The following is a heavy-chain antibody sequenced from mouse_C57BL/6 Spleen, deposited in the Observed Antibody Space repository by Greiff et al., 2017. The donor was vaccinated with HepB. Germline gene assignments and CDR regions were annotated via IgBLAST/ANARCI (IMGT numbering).Heavy chain of an antibody. CDR2: ISSGSSTI. D-gene: IGHD1-1*01. V-gene: IGHV5-17*01. CDR1: GFTFSDYG. CDR3: ARGLTTVVAHYFDY. Sequence: DVQLVESGGGLVKPGGSLKLSCAASGFTFSDYGMHWVRQAPEKGLEWVAYISSGSSTIYYADTVKGRFTISRDNAKNTLFLQMTSLRSEDTAMYYCARGLTTVVAHYFDYWGQGTPLTVSS. J-gene: IGHJ2*01.